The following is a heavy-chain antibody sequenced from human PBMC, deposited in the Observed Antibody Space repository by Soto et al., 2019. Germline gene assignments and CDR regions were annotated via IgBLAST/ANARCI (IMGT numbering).Heavy chain of an antibody. CDR3: ARLPLVGLRPYYYGMDV. D-gene: IGHD1-26*01. V-gene: IGHV5-51*01. CDR2: IYPGDSDT. CDR1: GYSFTSYW. J-gene: IGHJ6*02. Sequence: PGESLKISCKGSGYSFTSYWIGWVRQMPGKGLEWMGIIYPGDSDTRYSPSFQGQVTISADKSISTAYLQWSSLKASDTAMYYCARLPLVGLRPYYYGMDVWGQGTTVTVSS.